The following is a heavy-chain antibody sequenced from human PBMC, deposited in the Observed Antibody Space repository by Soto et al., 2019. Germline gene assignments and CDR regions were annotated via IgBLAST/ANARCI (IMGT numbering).Heavy chain of an antibody. V-gene: IGHV3-7*03. J-gene: IGHJ4*02. D-gene: IGHD1-20*01. CDR2: VRRNGSGT. Sequence: GGSLRLSCAASGFTFSSYWMSWVRQAPGKGLEWVANVRRNGSGTYYADSVKGRFTISRDNAKNTLYLQMNNLRAEDTAVYYSAKPPDYNWNDYWGQGTLVSVSS. CDR1: GFTFSSYW. CDR3: AKPPDYNWNDY.